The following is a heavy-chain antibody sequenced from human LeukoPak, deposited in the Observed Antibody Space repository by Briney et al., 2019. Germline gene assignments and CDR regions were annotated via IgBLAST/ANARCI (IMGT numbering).Heavy chain of an antibody. CDR2: IHYSGST. CDR3: ARVRYYDSSGHYNAFDI. CDR1: GGSISSGGYY. D-gene: IGHD3-22*01. V-gene: IGHV4-31*03. Sequence: SETLSLTCTVPGGSISSGGYYWSWIRQHPGKGLEWIGYIHYSGSTYNNPSLKSRVTISLDTSKNHFSLRLSSVTAADTAVYYCARVRYYDSSGHYNAFDIWGQGTMVTVSS. J-gene: IGHJ3*02.